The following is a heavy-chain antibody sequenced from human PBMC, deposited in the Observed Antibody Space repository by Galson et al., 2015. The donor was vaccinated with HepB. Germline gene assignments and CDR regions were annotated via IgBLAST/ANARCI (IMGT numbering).Heavy chain of an antibody. CDR3: ARTDYGDSHDAFDI. CDR1: GYTFTSYG. V-gene: IGHV1-18*04. CDR2: ISAYNGNT. Sequence: SVKVSCKASGYTFTSYGISWVRQAPGQGLEWMGWISAYNGNTNYAQKLQGRVTMATDTSTSTAYMELRSLRSDDTAVYYCARTDYGDSHDAFDIWGQGTMVTVSS. J-gene: IGHJ3*02. D-gene: IGHD4-17*01.